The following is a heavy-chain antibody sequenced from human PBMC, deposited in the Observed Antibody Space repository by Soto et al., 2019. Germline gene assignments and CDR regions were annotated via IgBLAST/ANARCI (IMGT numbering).Heavy chain of an antibody. J-gene: IGHJ6*02. CDR2: IYYSGSA. V-gene: IGHV4-39*01. Sequence: PSETLSLTCTVSGGSISSRDYYWGWIRQPPGKGLEWIGNIYYSGSASYNPSLKSRVTISVDTSKNQFSLKLSSVTAADTAVYYCPRRLYYDSSGFEGGGMDVWGQGTTFTVSS. D-gene: IGHD3-22*01. CDR3: PRRLYYDSSGFEGGGMDV. CDR1: GGSISSRDYY.